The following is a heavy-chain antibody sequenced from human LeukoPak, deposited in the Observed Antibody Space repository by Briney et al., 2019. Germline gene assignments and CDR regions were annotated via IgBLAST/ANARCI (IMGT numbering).Heavy chain of an antibody. J-gene: IGHJ3*02. CDR3: ARGFHSFDI. V-gene: IGHV3-72*01. CDR2: SRNKANSYST. CDR1: GLIFSDHY. Sequence: GGSLRLSCAASGLIFSDHYMDWVRQAPGKGLEWVARSRNKANSYSTVYAASVQGRFTISRDESKNSLYLQMNSLITEDTAVYFCARGFHSFDIWGQGTMVTVSS.